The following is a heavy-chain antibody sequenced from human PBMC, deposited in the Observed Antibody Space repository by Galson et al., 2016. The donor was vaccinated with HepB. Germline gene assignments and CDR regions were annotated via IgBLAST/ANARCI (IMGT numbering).Heavy chain of an antibody. D-gene: IGHD3-22*01. Sequence: SLRLPCAASGFSVSKFYLIWVRQAPGEGVEWISTIYNDGSTHYAYSVRGRLTSSSDSSKNTLYLQMNNLSAYDTAVYDGAREFQYESRGFAYERPFDYWGQGTLVTVAS. CDR1: GFSVSKFY. CDR2: IYNDGST. CDR3: AREFQYESRGFAYERPFDY. V-gene: IGHV3-53*01. J-gene: IGHJ4*02.